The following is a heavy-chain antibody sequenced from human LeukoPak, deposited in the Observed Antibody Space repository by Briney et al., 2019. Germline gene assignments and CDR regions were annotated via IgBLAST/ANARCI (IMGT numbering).Heavy chain of an antibody. D-gene: IGHD3-10*01. Sequence: GGSLRLSCAASGFTFTNAWMTWVRQAPGKGLEWVGRIKSKGDGETTDYAAPVKGRFSMSRDDSKATMYLQMYSLEAEDTAVYYWTTDLGLTMIRGVIVYWGQGALVTVSS. J-gene: IGHJ4*02. CDR2: IKSKGDGETT. V-gene: IGHV3-15*01. CDR1: GFTFTNAW. CDR3: TTDLGLTMIRGVIVY.